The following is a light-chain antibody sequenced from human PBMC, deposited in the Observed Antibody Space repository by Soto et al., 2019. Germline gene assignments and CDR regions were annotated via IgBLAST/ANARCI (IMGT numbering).Light chain of an antibody. V-gene: IGKV3-11*01. CDR2: DAS. CDR1: QRVGSC. J-gene: IGKJ1*01. Sequence: ELVLTQSPATLSLYPGERATLSCGASQRVGSCLAWYQQKPGQAPTLLIYDASNRATGIPARFSGSVSGTDFTLTISSLEPEDCAVDYGQQWSKWPVTCGQGTKVDIK. CDR3: QQWSKWPVT.